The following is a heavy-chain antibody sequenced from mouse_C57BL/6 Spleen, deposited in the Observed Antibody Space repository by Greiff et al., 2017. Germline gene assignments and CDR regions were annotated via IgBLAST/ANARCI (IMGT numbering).Heavy chain of an antibody. CDR3: ASLYDGYSGFAY. CDR2: IDPSDSYT. D-gene: IGHD2-3*01. J-gene: IGHJ3*01. V-gene: IGHV1-69*01. CDR1: GYTFTSYW. Sequence: QVQLQQPGAELVMPGASVKLSCKASGYTFTSYWMHWVKQRPGQGLEWIGEIDPSDSYTNYNQKFKGKSTLTVDKSSSTAYMQLSSLTSEDSAAYYCASLYDGYSGFAYWGQGTLVTVSA.